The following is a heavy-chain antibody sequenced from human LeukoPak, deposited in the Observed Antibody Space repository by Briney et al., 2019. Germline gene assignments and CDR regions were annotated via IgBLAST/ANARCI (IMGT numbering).Heavy chain of an antibody. V-gene: IGHV1-18*01. J-gene: IGHJ6*02. Sequence: ASVKVSCKASGYTFTSYGISWVRQAPGQGLERMGWISAYNGNTNYAQKLQGRVTMTTDTSTSTAYMELRSLRSDDTAVYYCARDSMAAAGIFYYGMDVWGQGTTVTVSS. D-gene: IGHD6-13*01. CDR3: ARDSMAAAGIFYYGMDV. CDR1: GYTFTSYG. CDR2: ISAYNGNT.